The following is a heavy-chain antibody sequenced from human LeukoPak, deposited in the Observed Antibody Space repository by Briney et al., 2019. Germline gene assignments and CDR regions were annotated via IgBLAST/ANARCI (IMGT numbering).Heavy chain of an antibody. V-gene: IGHV3-23*01. CDR2: ISGSGGST. CDR3: AKGPLLWN. CDR1: GFTFSSYG. D-gene: IGHD2/OR15-2a*01. J-gene: IGHJ4*02. Sequence: GGSLRLSCAASGFTFSSYGMSWVRQAPGKGLEWVSGISGSGGSTYSADSVKGRFTISRDNSRNTLYLQMNSLRAEDTAVYYCAKGPLLWNWGQGTLVTVSS.